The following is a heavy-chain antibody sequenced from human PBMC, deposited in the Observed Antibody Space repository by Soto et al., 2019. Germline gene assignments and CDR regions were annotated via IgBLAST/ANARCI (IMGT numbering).Heavy chain of an antibody. D-gene: IGHD4-4*01. CDR2: IYYSGSS. J-gene: IGHJ4*02. V-gene: IGHV4-39*01. Sequence: QLQLQESGPGLVKPSETLSLTCSVSGGSISSRTFWWAWIRQPPGKGREGIGDIYYSGSSYSSPSLKSRVTLSVDTSKNQLSLKLNSVTAADTAVYYCARHSRDDYNYGGSGIFDYWGQGTLVTVSS. CDR1: GGSISSRTFW. CDR3: ARHSRDDYNYGGSGIFDY.